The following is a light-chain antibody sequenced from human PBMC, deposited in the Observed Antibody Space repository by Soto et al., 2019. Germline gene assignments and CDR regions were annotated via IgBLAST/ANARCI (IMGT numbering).Light chain of an antibody. CDR3: QQRSKWLT. Sequence: EIVLTQSPATLSLSPGQRATLSCRASQSVSSYLAWYQQKPGQAPRLLIYDASNRATGIPARFSGSGSGTDFTLIISSLEPEDFAVYYCQQRSKWLTFGGGTKVEIK. CDR1: QSVSSY. J-gene: IGKJ4*01. V-gene: IGKV3-11*01. CDR2: DAS.